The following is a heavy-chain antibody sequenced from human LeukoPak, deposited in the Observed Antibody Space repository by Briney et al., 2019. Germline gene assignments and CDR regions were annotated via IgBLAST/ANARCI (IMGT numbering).Heavy chain of an antibody. CDR2: INHSGST. Sequence: SETLSLTCAGYGGSFSGYYWRWIRQPPGKGLEWIAEINHSGSTNYNPSLKSRVTISVDTSKNQFSLNLSSVTAADTAVYYCARVGCIGGTCYSRVLDFWGQGTLVTVSS. V-gene: IGHV4-34*01. CDR1: GGSFSGYY. D-gene: IGHD2-15*01. CDR3: ARVGCIGGTCYSRVLDF. J-gene: IGHJ4*02.